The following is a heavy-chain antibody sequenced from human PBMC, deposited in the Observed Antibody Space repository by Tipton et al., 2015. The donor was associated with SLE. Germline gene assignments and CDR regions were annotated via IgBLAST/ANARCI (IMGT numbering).Heavy chain of an antibody. Sequence: TLSLTCTVSGGSISSGGYYWSWIRQHPGKGLEWIGSIYHSGSTYYNSSLESRVTISVDTSKNHFSLKLNSVTAADTAVYYCARDWEGRWELHLGIWVYWGQGTLVTVSS. J-gene: IGHJ4*02. CDR2: IYHSGST. CDR1: GGSISSGGYY. CDR3: ARDWEGRWELHLGIWVY. D-gene: IGHD1-26*01. V-gene: IGHV4-39*02.